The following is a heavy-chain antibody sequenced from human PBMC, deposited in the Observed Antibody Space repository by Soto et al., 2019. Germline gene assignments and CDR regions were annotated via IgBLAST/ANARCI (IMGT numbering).Heavy chain of an antibody. CDR1: GFTFSSYS. V-gene: IGHV3-21*01. J-gene: IGHJ4*02. CDR3: AKRGSIVGATFFDY. CDR2: ISSSSSYI. D-gene: IGHD1-26*01. Sequence: GGSLRLSCAASGFTFSSYSMNWVRQAPGKGLEWVSSISSSSSYIYYADSVKGRFTISRDNAKNSLYLQMNSLRAEDTAVYYCAKRGSIVGATFFDYWGQGTPVTAPQ.